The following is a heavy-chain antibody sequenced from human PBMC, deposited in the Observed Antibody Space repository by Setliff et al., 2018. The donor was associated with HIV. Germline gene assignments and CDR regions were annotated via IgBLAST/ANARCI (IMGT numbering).Heavy chain of an antibody. CDR3: ARHSCRSGTGHGPVPDNWFDP. CDR2: THTTGNT. V-gene: IGHV4-4*08. J-gene: IGHJ5*02. Sequence: KTSETLSLTCTVSGDSIGYYYWTWIRQPPGKRLEWIGYTHTTGNTNYNPSLKGRVIMSVDTSNNQFSLSLMSVTAADTAVYYCARHSCRSGTGHGPVPDNWFDPWGQGTLVTVSS. D-gene: IGHD2-15*01. CDR1: GDSIGYYY.